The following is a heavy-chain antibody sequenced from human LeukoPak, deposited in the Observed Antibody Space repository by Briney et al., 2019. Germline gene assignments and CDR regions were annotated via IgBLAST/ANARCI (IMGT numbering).Heavy chain of an antibody. Sequence: SETLSLTCTVSGGSISSYYWSWIRQPPGKGLEWIGYIYYSGSTNYNPSLKSRVTIPVDTSKNQFSLKLSSVTAADTAVYYCARLVAARPTNWFDPWGQGTLVTVSS. CDR2: IYYSGST. J-gene: IGHJ5*02. CDR1: GGSISSYY. V-gene: IGHV4-59*01. D-gene: IGHD6-6*01. CDR3: ARLVAARPTNWFDP.